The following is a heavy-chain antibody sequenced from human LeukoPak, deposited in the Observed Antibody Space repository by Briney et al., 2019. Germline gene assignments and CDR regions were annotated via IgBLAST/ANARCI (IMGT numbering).Heavy chain of an antibody. D-gene: IGHD6-19*01. V-gene: IGHV3-7*03. CDR3: ARAYSSGWYFHYFDY. CDR2: IKQDGSEK. CDR1: GFSFSAYG. J-gene: IGHJ4*02. Sequence: PGGSLRLSCAASGFSFSAYGMHWVRQAPGKGLEWVANIKQDGSEKYYVDSVKGRFTISRDNAKNSLYLQMNSLRAEDTAVYYCARAYSSGWYFHYFDYWGQGTLVTVSS.